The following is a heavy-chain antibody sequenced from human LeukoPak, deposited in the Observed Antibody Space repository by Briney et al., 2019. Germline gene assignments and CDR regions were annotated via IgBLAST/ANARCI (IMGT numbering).Heavy chain of an antibody. J-gene: IGHJ6*02. V-gene: IGHV3-74*01. D-gene: IGHD2-2*01. Sequence: PGGSLRLSCAASGFTFSGYWMHWVRQAPGKGLVWVSRINTDGSSTTYADSMKVRFTISRDNAKNTLYLQMNSLRVEDTAVYHCVRRHPPPSTSPTSYGMDVWGQGTTVTVSS. CDR2: INTDGSST. CDR1: GFTFSGYW. CDR3: VRRHPPPSTSPTSYGMDV.